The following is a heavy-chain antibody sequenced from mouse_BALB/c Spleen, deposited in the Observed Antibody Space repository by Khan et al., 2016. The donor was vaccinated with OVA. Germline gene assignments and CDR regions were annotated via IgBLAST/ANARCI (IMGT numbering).Heavy chain of an antibody. V-gene: IGHV14-3*02. CDR3: ARINA. Sequence: EVQLQESGAELVKPGASVKLSCTASGFTINDTYMHWVKQRPEQGLEWIGRIDPANGNPKYYPKFPGKATIKADTNSNTAYMQLSSLTAEDTTVDYCARINAGGQGTTLTVSS. J-gene: IGHJ2*01. CDR1: GFTINDTY. CDR2: IDPANGNP.